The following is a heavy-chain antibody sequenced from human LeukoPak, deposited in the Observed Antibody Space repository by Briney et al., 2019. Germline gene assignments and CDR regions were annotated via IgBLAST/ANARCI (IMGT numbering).Heavy chain of an antibody. CDR1: GFTFSSYA. D-gene: IGHD6-19*01. J-gene: IGHJ4*02. CDR3: AIDSWLQWLVSDRFGGGYYFDY. CDR2: ISGSGGST. V-gene: IGHV3-23*01. Sequence: GGSLRLSCAASGFTFSSYAMSWVRQAPGKGLEWVSAISGSGGSTYYADSVKGRFTISRDNSKNTLYLQMNSLRAEDTAVYYCAIDSWLQWLVSDRFGGGYYFDYWGQGTLVTVSS.